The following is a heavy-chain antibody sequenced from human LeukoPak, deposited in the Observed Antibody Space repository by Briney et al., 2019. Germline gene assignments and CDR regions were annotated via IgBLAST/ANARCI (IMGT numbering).Heavy chain of an antibody. V-gene: IGHV4-59*12. CDR3: ARESYYDSSGYLKERYYYYGMDV. D-gene: IGHD3-22*01. J-gene: IGHJ6*02. CDR1: GGSISSYY. Sequence: SETLSLTCTVSGGSISSYYWSWIRQPPGKGLEWIGYIYYSGSTNYNPSLKSRVTISVDTSKNQFSLKLSSVTAADTAVYYCARESYYDSSGYLKERYYYYGMDVWGQGTTVTVSS. CDR2: IYYSGST.